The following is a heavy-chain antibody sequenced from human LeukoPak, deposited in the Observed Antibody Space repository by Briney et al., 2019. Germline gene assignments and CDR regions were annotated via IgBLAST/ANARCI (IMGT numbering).Heavy chain of an antibody. CDR1: GGSFSGYY. J-gene: IGHJ4*02. Sequence: PSETLSLTCAVYGGSFSGYYWSWIRQSPGKGLEWIGEINHSGSTNYNPSLKSRVTISVDTSKNQFSLKLSSVTAADTAVYYCARGQYDFWSGYLYWGQGTLVTVSS. V-gene: IGHV4-34*01. D-gene: IGHD3-3*01. CDR2: INHSGST. CDR3: ARGQYDFWSGYLY.